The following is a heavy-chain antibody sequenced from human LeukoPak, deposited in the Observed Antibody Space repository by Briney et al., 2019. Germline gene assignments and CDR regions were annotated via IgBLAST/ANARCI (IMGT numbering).Heavy chain of an antibody. D-gene: IGHD5-18*01. J-gene: IGHJ3*02. CDR1: GFTFDDYA. Sequence: PGGSLRLSCAASGFTFDDYAMHWVRQAPGKGLEWVSLISWDGGSTYYADSVKGRFTISRDNSKNSLYLQMNSLRAEDMALYYCAKDIGSYGFGAFDIWGQGTMVTVSS. CDR3: AKDIGSYGFGAFDI. V-gene: IGHV3-43D*03. CDR2: ISWDGGST.